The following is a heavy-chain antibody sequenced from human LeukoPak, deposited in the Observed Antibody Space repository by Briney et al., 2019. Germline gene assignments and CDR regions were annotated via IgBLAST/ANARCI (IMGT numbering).Heavy chain of an antibody. CDR3: ATCHCTNGVCYGECEYFQH. D-gene: IGHD2-8*01. CDR2: ISPYTGNT. V-gene: IGHV1-18*01. Sequence: EASVKASCKASGYTFTSYGISWVRQAPGQGLEWMGWISPYTGNTNYAQKFQGRVIVTTDTSTSTAYMELRSLRSDDTAVYYCATCHCTNGVCYGECEYFQHWGQGTLVTVSS. J-gene: IGHJ1*01. CDR1: GYTFTSYG.